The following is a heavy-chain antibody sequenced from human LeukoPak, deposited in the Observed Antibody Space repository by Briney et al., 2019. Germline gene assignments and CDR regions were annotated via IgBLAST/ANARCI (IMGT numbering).Heavy chain of an antibody. D-gene: IGHD2-15*01. Sequence: SQTLSLTCAISGDSVSSNSAAWNWIRQSPSRGLEWLGRTYYRSKWYNDYAVSVKSRITINPDTSKNQFSLQLNSVTPEDTAVYYCARERCSAGSCMYNWFDPWGQGTLVTVFS. CDR2: TYYRSKWYN. CDR1: GDSVSSNSAA. V-gene: IGHV6-1*01. CDR3: ARERCSAGSCMYNWFDP. J-gene: IGHJ5*02.